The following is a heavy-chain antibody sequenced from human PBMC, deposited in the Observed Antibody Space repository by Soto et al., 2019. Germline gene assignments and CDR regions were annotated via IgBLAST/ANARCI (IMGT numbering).Heavy chain of an antibody. CDR3: TRDGLGAAAFRGCCDY. V-gene: IGHV3-33*01. CDR1: ASIFVGYG. D-gene: IGHD2-2*01. Sequence: VESGGGVVQPGSSLRLSCAVSASIFVGYGMHWVRQAPGKGLEWVAVIWFDGSQKYYADSVQGRFTISRDNSRNMIYLQMDSLRPEDTAIYYCTRDGLGAAAFRGCCDYWGQGTLVTVSS. J-gene: IGHJ4*02. CDR2: IWFDGSQK.